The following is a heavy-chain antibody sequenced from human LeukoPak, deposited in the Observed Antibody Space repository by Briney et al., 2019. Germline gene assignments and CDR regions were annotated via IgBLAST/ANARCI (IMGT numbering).Heavy chain of an antibody. CDR1: GFTFSSYW. J-gene: IGHJ4*02. Sequence: GGSLRLSCAASGFTFSSYWMHWVRQAPGKGLVWVSRINSDGSSASYADSVKGRFTISRDNAKNTLYLQMNSLRAEDTAMYYCARGGWSGYFIYWGQGALVTVSS. CDR2: INSDGSSA. D-gene: IGHD1-1*01. CDR3: ARGGWSGYFIY. V-gene: IGHV3-74*01.